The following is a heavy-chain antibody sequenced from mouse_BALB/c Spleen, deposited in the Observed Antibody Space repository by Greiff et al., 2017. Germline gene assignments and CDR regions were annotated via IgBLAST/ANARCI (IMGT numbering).Heavy chain of an antibody. CDR1: GFTFSDYY. V-gene: IGHV5-4*02. CDR2: ISDGGSYT. CDR3: ARVYYEGMDY. J-gene: IGHJ4*01. D-gene: IGHD2-4*01. Sequence: EVQLVESGGGLVKPGGSLKLSCAASGFTFSDYYMYWVRQTPEKRLEWVATISDGGSYTYYPDSVKGRFTISRDNAKNNLYLQMSSLKSEDTAMYYCARVYYEGMDYWGQGTSVTVSS.